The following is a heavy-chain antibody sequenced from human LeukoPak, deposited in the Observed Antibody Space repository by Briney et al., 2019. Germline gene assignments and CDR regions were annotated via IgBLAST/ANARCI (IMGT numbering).Heavy chain of an antibody. CDR1: GGSFSGYY. CDR2: INHSGST. Sequence: PSETLSLTCAVYGGSFSGYYWSWIRQPPGKGLEWIREINHSGSTNYNPSLKSRVTISVDTPKNQFSLKLSSVTAADTAVYYCARGLSVRFLEWLYWFDPWGQGTLVTVSS. J-gene: IGHJ5*02. CDR3: ARGLSVRFLEWLYWFDP. V-gene: IGHV4-34*01. D-gene: IGHD3-3*01.